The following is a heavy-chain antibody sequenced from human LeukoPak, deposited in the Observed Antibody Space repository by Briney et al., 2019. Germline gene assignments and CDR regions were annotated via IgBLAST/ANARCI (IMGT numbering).Heavy chain of an antibody. D-gene: IGHD2-8*01. CDR3: ARAGHCTNGICYTADFDY. CDR1: GFTFSTYA. Sequence: GGSLRLSCTASGFTFSTYAMSWVRQAPGKGLEGVSAITDGGGNTYYAAPVKGRFTISRDNSKNTLYLQMNSLRAADTAVYYCARAGHCTNGICYTADFDYWGQGTLVTVSS. J-gene: IGHJ4*02. CDR2: ITDGGGNT. V-gene: IGHV3-23*01.